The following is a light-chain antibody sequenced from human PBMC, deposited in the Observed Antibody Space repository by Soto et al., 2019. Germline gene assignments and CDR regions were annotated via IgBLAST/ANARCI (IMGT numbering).Light chain of an antibody. CDR2: GAS. Sequence: ESVLTQSPGTLSLSPGERATLSCRASQSVSSNYLAWYQQKPGQAPRLLIYGASTRATGTPDRFSGSGSGTDFTLTISRLEPEDSAVYYCQQYNNWRTFGQGTKVDIK. CDR1: QSVSSNY. J-gene: IGKJ1*01. CDR3: QQYNNWRT. V-gene: IGKV3-20*01.